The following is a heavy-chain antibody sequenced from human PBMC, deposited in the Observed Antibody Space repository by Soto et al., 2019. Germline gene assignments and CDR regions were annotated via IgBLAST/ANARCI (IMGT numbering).Heavy chain of an antibody. Sequence: QVQLVQSGAEMKKPGSSVKVSCQSSGGTFNTYAMNWVRQAPGQGPEWMGDISPMFGAANYAPKFQGRVTMTADASTGTSYMQLSSLTPADTALYFCAREVQVHTPAFVYWGQGTLVTVSS. V-gene: IGHV1-69*19. CDR2: ISPMFGAA. CDR1: GGTFNTYA. J-gene: IGHJ4*02. D-gene: IGHD3-10*01. CDR3: AREVQVHTPAFVY.